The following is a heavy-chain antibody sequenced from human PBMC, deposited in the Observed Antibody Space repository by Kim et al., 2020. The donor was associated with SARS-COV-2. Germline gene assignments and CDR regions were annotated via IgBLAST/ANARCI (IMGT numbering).Heavy chain of an antibody. CDR3: ARFPAPYNSGTFETH. V-gene: IGHV4-39*01. Sequence: SETLSLTCTVSGASISSGNYYWGWIRRPPGKGLEWIVSFYYGGSTYYNPSLKSRVATSVDTSKKQFFLKMKSVTAADTAFYYCARFPAPYNSGTFETHWGQGILVTVSS. CDR1: GASISSGNYY. CDR2: FYYGGST. J-gene: IGHJ4*02. D-gene: IGHD6-25*01.